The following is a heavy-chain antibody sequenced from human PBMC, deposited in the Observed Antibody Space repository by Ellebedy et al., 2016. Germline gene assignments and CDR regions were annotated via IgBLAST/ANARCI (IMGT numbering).Heavy chain of an antibody. CDR3: AREAVAPNWFDP. Sequence: SETLSLXXAISGDSVSSNSAAWNWIRQSPSRGLEWLGRTYYRSKWYNDYAVSVKSRITINPDTSKNQFSLQLNSVTPEDTAVYYCAREAVAPNWFDPWGQGTLVTVSS. J-gene: IGHJ5*02. V-gene: IGHV6-1*01. D-gene: IGHD2-21*01. CDR1: GDSVSSNSAA. CDR2: TYYRSKWYN.